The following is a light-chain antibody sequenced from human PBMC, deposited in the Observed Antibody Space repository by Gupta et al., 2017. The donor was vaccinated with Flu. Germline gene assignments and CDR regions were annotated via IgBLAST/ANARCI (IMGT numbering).Light chain of an antibody. V-gene: IGLV1-51*01. Sequence: KVTIACSGSSSNSGNNYVSWYQQLPGTAPKLLIYDNNKRPSGIADRFSGSKSGTSATLGITGLQAGDEAEYYCATWDKSLSAGVLGGGTKLTVL. CDR2: DNN. CDR1: SSNSGNNY. J-gene: IGLJ2*01. CDR3: ATWDKSLSAGV.